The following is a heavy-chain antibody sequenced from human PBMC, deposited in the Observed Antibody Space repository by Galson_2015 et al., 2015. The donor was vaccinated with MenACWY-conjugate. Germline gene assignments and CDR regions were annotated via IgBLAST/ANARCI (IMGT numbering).Heavy chain of an antibody. CDR3: ARAGALTYYFDY. J-gene: IGHJ4*02. CDR2: IYHSGSI. Sequence: SETLSLTCAVSGASISSVSWWSWVRQPPGKGLEWIAEIYHSGSINYNPSLKSRVTMSVDKSKNQISLKLSSVTAADTAVYYCARAGALTYYFDYWGQGTLVSVSS. V-gene: IGHV4-4*02. CDR1: GASISSVSW.